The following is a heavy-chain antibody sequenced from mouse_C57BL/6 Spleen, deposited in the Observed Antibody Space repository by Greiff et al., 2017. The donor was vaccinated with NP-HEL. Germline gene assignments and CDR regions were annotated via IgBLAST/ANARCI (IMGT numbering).Heavy chain of an antibody. CDR3: ARHYYGSSEGYLDY. V-gene: IGHV14-2*01. CDR1: GFNIKDYY. Sequence: EVQLQQSGAELVKPGASVKLSCTASGFNIKDYYMHWVKQRTEQGLEWIGRIDPEDGETTYAPKFQGKATIKTDKSSNTAYLQLSSLTSDDTAVYYGARHYYGSSEGYLDYWGQGTTLTVSS. D-gene: IGHD1-1*01. J-gene: IGHJ2*01. CDR2: IDPEDGET.